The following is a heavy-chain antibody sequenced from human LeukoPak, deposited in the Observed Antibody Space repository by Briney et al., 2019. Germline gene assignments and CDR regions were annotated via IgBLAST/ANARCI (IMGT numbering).Heavy chain of an antibody. CDR2: IYYSGST. D-gene: IGHD5-24*01. CDR3: AGRVEMATIDAFDI. CDR1: GGSISSYY. V-gene: IGHV4-59*01. Sequence: SETLSLTCKASGGSISSYYWSWIRQPPGKGLEWIGYIYYSGSTNYNPSLKSRVTISVDSSKKQFSLKLSSVTAADTPVYYCAGRVEMATIDAFDIWGHGTMVTVSS. J-gene: IGHJ3*02.